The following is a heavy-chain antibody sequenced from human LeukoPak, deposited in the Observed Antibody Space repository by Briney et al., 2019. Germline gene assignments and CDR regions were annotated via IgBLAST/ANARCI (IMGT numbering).Heavy chain of an antibody. CDR2: IYYSGST. V-gene: IGHV4-59*01. CDR1: GGSISSNY. CDR3: ARDLGGFDY. D-gene: IGHD3-16*01. Sequence: SETLSLTCTVSGGSISSNYWSWIRQPPGKGLEWIGYIYYSGSTNYNPSLKSRVTISVDTSKNQFSLKLSSVTAADTAVYYCARDLGGFDYWGQGTLVTVSS. J-gene: IGHJ4*02.